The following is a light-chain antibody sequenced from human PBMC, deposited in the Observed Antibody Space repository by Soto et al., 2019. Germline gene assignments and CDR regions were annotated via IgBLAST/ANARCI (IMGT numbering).Light chain of an antibody. CDR1: QSVSRW. V-gene: IGKV1-5*03. CDR2: KAS. J-gene: IGKJ1*01. Sequence: DIHMTQSPSTLSASVGDRVTITCRASQSVSRWLAWYQQKPGKAPKLLIYKASTLESGVPSKFSGGGSGTEFTLAISSLQPDDSATYYCQQYNDNWTFGQGTKVDIK. CDR3: QQYNDNWT.